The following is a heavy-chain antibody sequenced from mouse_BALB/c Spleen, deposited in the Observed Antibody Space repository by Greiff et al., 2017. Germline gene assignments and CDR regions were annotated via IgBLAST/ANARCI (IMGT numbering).Heavy chain of an antibody. CDR1: GYNFTSYW. D-gene: IGHD1-1*01. Sequence: VQLQQPGAELVKPGTSVKLSCKASGYNFTSYWINWVKLRPGQGLEWIGDIYPGSGSTNYNEKFKSKATLTVDTSSSTAYMQLSSLASEDSAVYYCGSGSSWYFDVWGAGTTVTVSS. CDR2: IYPGSGST. J-gene: IGHJ1*01. V-gene: IGHV1-55*01. CDR3: GSGSSWYFDV.